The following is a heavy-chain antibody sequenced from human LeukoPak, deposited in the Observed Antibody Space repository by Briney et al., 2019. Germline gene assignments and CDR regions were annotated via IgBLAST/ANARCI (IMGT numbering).Heavy chain of an antibody. CDR3: ARGVDSSGYYYTPFDY. CDR1: GGSFSGDY. CDR2: INHSGST. Sequence: PSETLSLTCAGYGGSFSGDYWSRIRHPPVKGLEWIGEINHSGSTNYNPSLKSRVTISVDTSKNQFSLKLSSVTAADTAVYYCARGVDSSGYYYTPFDYWGQGTLVTVSS. D-gene: IGHD3-22*01. V-gene: IGHV4-34*01. J-gene: IGHJ4*02.